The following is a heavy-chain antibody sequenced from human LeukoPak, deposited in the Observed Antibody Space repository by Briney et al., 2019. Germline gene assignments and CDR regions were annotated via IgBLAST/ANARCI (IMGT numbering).Heavy chain of an antibody. Sequence: GGSLRLSCAASGFTFDEYAMHWGRQVPGKGLQWGSVITGSGTGTDYADSVKGRFTISRDSSRNSLYLRMNSLRIEDTALYYCAKDMDHYDFWTGGFDPWGQGTLVTVSS. CDR2: ITGSGTGT. CDR3: AKDMDHYDFWTGGFDP. J-gene: IGHJ5*02. V-gene: IGHV3-43*02. CDR1: GFTFDEYA. D-gene: IGHD3-3*01.